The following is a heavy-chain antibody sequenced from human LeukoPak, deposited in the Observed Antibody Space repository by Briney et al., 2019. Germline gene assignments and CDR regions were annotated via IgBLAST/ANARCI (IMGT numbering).Heavy chain of an antibody. CDR1: GGSISSYY. J-gene: IGHJ4*02. Sequence: NPSETLSLTCTVSGGSISSYYWSWIRQPPGKGLEWIGYIYYSGSTNYNPYLKSRVTISVDTSKYQFSLKLSSVTAADTAVYYCARGGLYYGGYDYGYYFDYWGQGTLVTVSS. CDR3: ARGGLYYGGYDYGYYFDY. CDR2: IYYSGST. V-gene: IGHV4-59*01. D-gene: IGHD5-12*01.